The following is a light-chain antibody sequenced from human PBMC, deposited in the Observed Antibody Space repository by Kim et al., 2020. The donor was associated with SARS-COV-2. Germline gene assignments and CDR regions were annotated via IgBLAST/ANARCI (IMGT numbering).Light chain of an antibody. CDR3: QVWDSSSDHVV. J-gene: IGLJ2*01. CDR1: NIGDKT. V-gene: IGLV3-21*04. CDR2: YDN. Sequence: PANTATITCGGNNIGDKTVHWYQQRPGQAPLLVLYYDNDRPSGIPERFSGSNSGNTATLTISTVEAGDEADYYCQVWDSSSDHVVFGGGTQLTVL.